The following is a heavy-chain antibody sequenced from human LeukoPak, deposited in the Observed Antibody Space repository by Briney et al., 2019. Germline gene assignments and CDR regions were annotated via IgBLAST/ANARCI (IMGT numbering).Heavy chain of an antibody. V-gene: IGHV3-11*04. CDR2: ISGSATTI. Sequence: GGSLRLSCAASGFPFSDYYMSWIRQTPGKGLEWISYISGSATTIYYADSVKGRFTISRDNAKNSLYLQMNSLRAEDTAVYYCARGRIGIAAALFDYWGQGTLVTVSS. D-gene: IGHD6-13*01. CDR3: ARGRIGIAAALFDY. CDR1: GFPFSDYY. J-gene: IGHJ4*02.